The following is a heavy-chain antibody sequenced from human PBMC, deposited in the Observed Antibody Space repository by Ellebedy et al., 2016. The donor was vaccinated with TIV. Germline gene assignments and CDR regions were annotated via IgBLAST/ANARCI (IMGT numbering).Heavy chain of an antibody. Sequence: ASVKVSCKASGYTFTSYDIHWVRQTTGQGLEWMGWMNPNSGNTAYALKFQGRVTMTRNTSINTAYMELSSLRSEETAVYFCARGAGSSGWSPSGYWGQGTRVTVSS. CDR2: MNPNSGNT. CDR1: GYTFTSYD. D-gene: IGHD6-19*01. J-gene: IGHJ4*02. CDR3: ARGAGSSGWSPSGY. V-gene: IGHV1-8*01.